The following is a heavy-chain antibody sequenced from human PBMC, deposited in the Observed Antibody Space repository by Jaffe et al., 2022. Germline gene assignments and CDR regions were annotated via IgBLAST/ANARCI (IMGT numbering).Heavy chain of an antibody. CDR1: GFTFSSYG. CDR2: IRYDGSNK. J-gene: IGHJ3*02. Sequence: QVQLVESGGGVVQPGGSLRLSCAASGFTFSSYGMHWVRQAPGKGLEWVAFIRYDGSNKYYADSVKGRFTISRDNSKNTLYLQMNSLRAEDTAVYYCAKDYLCSSTSCYPFDIWGQGTMVTVSS. D-gene: IGHD2-2*01. CDR3: AKDYLCSSTSCYPFDI. V-gene: IGHV3-30*02.